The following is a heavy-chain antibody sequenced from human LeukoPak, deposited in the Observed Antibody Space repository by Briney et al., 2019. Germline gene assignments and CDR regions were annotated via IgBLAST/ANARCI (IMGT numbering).Heavy chain of an antibody. CDR1: GYTFTGYY. CDR2: INPNSGGT. J-gene: IGHJ4*02. Sequence: ASVKVSCKASGYTFTGYYMHWVRQALGQGLEWMGWINPNSGGTNYAQKFQGRVTMTRDTSISTAYMELSRLRSDDTAVYYCARDSSMAAGTDFDYWGQGTLVTVSS. V-gene: IGHV1-2*02. CDR3: ARDSSMAAGTDFDY. D-gene: IGHD6-13*01.